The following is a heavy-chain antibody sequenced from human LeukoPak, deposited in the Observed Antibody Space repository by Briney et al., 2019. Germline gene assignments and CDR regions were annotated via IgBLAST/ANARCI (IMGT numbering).Heavy chain of an antibody. CDR2: IIPILGIA. CDR1: GGTFSSYA. J-gene: IGHJ3*02. CDR3: ASLAAAGFDAFDI. V-gene: IGHV1-69*04. Sequence: EASVKVSCEASGGTFSSYAISWVRQAPGQGLEWMGRIIPILGIANYAQKFQGRVTITADKSTSTAYMELSSLRSEDTAVYYCASLAAAGFDAFDIWGQGTMVTVSS. D-gene: IGHD6-13*01.